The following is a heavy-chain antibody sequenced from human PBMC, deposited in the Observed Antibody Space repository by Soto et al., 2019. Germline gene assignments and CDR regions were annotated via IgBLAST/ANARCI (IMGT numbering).Heavy chain of an antibody. CDR1: GYSFSSYW. J-gene: IGHJ6*02. D-gene: IGHD3-9*01. Sequence: PGESLKISCKSSGYSFSSYWSAWVRLMRGKGLEWMGSIYPDDSETKYSPSFQGQVTISAHKSISAAYLQWSSLKASDTAIYYCARNSLTGYYNYYYSMDVWGQGTTVTVSS. CDR3: ARNSLTGYYNYYYSMDV. V-gene: IGHV5-51*01. CDR2: IYPDDSET.